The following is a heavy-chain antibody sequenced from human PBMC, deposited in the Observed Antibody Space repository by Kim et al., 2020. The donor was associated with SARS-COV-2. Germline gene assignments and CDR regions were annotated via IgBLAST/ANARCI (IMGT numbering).Heavy chain of an antibody. CDR3: ARAWGYSSSAHRGAPQIYYYCRHMET. CDR1: GFTFSSYG. Sequence: GGSLRLSCAASGFTFSSYGMHWVRQAPGKGLEWVAVIWYDGSNKYYADSVKGRFTISRDNSKNTLYLQMNSLRAEDTAVYYCARAWGYSSSAHRGAPQIYYYCRHMETWGPGTTV. V-gene: IGHV3-33*01. CDR2: IWYDGSNK. J-gene: IGHJ6*02. D-gene: IGHD6-13*01.